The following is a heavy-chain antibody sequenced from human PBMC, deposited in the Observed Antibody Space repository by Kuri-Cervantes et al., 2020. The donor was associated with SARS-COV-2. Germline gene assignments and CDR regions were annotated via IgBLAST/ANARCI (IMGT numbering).Heavy chain of an antibody. D-gene: IGHD3-22*01. V-gene: IGHV3-21*01. Sequence: GGSLRLSCAASGFTFSSYSMNWVRQAPGKGLEWVSSISSSSSYIYYADSVKGRFTISRDNAKNSLYLQMNSLRAEGTAVYYCARDAPSYYDSSGLTDYWGQGTLVTVSS. CDR1: GFTFSSYS. CDR3: ARDAPSYYDSSGLTDY. J-gene: IGHJ4*02. CDR2: ISSSSSYI.